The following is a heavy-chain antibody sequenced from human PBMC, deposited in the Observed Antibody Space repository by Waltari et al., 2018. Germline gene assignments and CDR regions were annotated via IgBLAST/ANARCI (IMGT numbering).Heavy chain of an antibody. CDR3: AREPLVRYVYSDKLGYFDV. J-gene: IGHJ2*01. CDR2: ISSGATTN. V-gene: IGHV3-11*04. Sequence: QVQLVESGGGLVKPRGSLRLPCAASGFTFSDSSMGWLRQAPGKGLEWISYISSGATTNYYADSVKGRFTISRDNAKNSLYLQMNSLRADDTAVYYCAREPLVRYVYSDKLGYFDVWGRGTLVTVSS. D-gene: IGHD4-17*01. CDR1: GFTFSDSS.